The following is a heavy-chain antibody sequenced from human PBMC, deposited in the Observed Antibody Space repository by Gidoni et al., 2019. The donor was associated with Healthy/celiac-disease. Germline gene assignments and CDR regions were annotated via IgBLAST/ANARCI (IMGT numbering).Heavy chain of an antibody. D-gene: IGHD2-15*01. CDR2: ISGSGGST. J-gene: IGHJ4*02. CDR1: GFTFSSYA. Sequence: EVQLLESGGGLVQPGGSLRLSCAASGFTFSSYAMSWVRQAPGKGLEWVSAISGSGGSTYYADSVKGRFTISRDNSKNTLYLQMNSLRAEDTAVYYCAKGKGRSGGSFKSNYFDYWGQGTLVTVSS. V-gene: IGHV3-23*01. CDR3: AKGKGRSGGSFKSNYFDY.